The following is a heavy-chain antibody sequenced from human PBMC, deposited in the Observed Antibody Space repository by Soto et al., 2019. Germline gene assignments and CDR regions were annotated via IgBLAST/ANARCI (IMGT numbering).Heavy chain of an antibody. CDR1: GFTVSSNH. J-gene: IGHJ4*02. CDR2: IYSGGST. Sequence: EVQLVESGGGLVQPGGSLRLSCAASGFTVSSNHMSWVRQAPGKGLEWVSVIYSGGSTYYADSVKGRFTISRDNSKNTLYLQMDSLRAEDTAVYYCARSGTYGDYDYWGQGTLVTVSS. V-gene: IGHV3-66*01. CDR3: ARSGTYGDYDY. D-gene: IGHD4-17*01.